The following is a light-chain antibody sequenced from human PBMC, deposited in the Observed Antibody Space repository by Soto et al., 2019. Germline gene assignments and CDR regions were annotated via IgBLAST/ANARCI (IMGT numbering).Light chain of an antibody. J-gene: IGKJ1*01. CDR3: QQYGNFTRT. CDR2: RAS. V-gene: IGKV3-20*01. Sequence: VVFTQSPCALSLSPGETATLSCRASQSVTSGDLAWYQQKPGQAPRLLIYRASSRVTGIPDRFSGSGSGTDFTLTISRLEHEDFPVYYCQQYGNFTRTFGQGTKVDIK. CDR1: QSVTSGD.